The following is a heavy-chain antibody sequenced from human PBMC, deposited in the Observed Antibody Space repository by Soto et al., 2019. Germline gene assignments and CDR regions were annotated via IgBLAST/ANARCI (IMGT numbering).Heavy chain of an antibody. CDR3: ARGSIAAAGIEGTNWFDH. J-gene: IGHJ5*02. CDR1: GDSYSISPYS. CDR2: IYQSGCT. Sequence: SETLSLTCTMSGDSYSISPYSWSWIRQPPGKALQWIGFIYQSGCTSYNPSLASRVSISIDRSNNQCSLKLSSLTAADTAVYYCARGSIAAAGIEGTNWFDHWGQGTLVTVSS. V-gene: IGHV4-30-2*01. D-gene: IGHD6-13*01.